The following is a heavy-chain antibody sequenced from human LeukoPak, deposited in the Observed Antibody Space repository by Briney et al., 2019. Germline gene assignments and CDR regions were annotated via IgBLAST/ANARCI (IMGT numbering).Heavy chain of an antibody. J-gene: IGHJ5*02. CDR1: GYTFTSYD. CDR3: ARGTTTMVRGVIMSGWFDP. V-gene: IGHV1-8*01. Sequence: ASVKVPCKASGYTFTSYDINWVRQATGQGLEWMGWMNPNSGNTGYAQKFQGRVTMTRNTSISTAYMELSSLRSEDTAVYYCARGTTTMVRGVIMSGWFDPWGQGTLVTVSS. CDR2: MNPNSGNT. D-gene: IGHD3-10*01.